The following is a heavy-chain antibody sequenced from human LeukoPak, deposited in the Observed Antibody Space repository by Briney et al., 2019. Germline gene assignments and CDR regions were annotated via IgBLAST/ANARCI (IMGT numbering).Heavy chain of an antibody. CDR2: INPSGGST. V-gene: IGHV1-46*01. D-gene: IGHD1-26*01. Sequence: ASVKVSCKASGYTFTSYYMHWVRQAPGQGLEWMGIINPSGGSTSYAQKFQGRVTMTRDTSISTAYMELSRLRSDDTAVYYCATSGSTDAFDIWGQGTMVTVSS. CDR3: ATSGSTDAFDI. J-gene: IGHJ3*02. CDR1: GYTFTSYY.